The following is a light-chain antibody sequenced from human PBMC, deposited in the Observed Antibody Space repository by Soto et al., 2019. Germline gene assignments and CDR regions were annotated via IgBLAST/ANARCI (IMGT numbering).Light chain of an antibody. Sequence: QRSPTQPGPACGSPGQSGPMSCTGTTSQVGGYDYVSCYQQPPGKAPKLMIYEINQRPSGFPDRFSGSKSGNTASLTVSALQAEDDADYYCISFAGSNNFPYVFGTGTKVTVL. CDR1: TSQVGGYDY. CDR2: EIN. CDR3: ISFAGSNNFPYV. V-gene: IGLV2-8*01. J-gene: IGLJ1*01.